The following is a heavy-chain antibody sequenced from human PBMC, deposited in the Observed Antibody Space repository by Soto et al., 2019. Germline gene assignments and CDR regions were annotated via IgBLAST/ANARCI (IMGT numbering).Heavy chain of an antibody. Sequence: QAQLVESGGGVVQPGRSLRLSCAASGFSFSSYAMHWVRQAPGKGLEWGAVVSYDGRNKYYADSVKGRFTISRDNSKNTLYLQMNSLRAEDTAVYYCAREGEGLDYWGQGTLVTVFS. J-gene: IGHJ4*02. CDR3: AREGEGLDY. CDR1: GFSFSSYA. CDR2: VSYDGRNK. V-gene: IGHV3-30*04.